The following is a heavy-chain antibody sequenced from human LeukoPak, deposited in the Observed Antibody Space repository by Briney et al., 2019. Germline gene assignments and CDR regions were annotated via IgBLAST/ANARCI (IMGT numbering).Heavy chain of an antibody. CDR1: GYTFTSHD. CDR2: MNPNSGYT. Sequence: ASVKVSCKASGYTFTSHDINWVRQATGRGLEWMGWMNPNSGYTGYEQKFQGRVTMTRNTSISTAYMELSSLRSEDTAVYYCASKGGAAAGIDYFDYWGQGTLVTVSS. V-gene: IGHV1-8*01. CDR3: ASKGGAAAGIDYFDY. J-gene: IGHJ4*02. D-gene: IGHD6-13*01.